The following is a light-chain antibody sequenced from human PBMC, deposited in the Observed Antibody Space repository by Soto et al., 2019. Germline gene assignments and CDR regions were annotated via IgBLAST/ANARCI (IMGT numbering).Light chain of an antibody. V-gene: IGLV2-23*01. CDR1: SSDVGSYKL. CDR2: EGS. CDR3: CSYAGSSSYV. J-gene: IGLJ1*01. Sequence: QSALTQPASVSGSPGQSITISCTGTSSDVGSYKLVSWYQQHPGKAPKLMIYEGSKRPSGVSNRFSGSKPGNTASLTISGLQAEDEADYYCCSYAGSSSYVFGTGTKLTVL.